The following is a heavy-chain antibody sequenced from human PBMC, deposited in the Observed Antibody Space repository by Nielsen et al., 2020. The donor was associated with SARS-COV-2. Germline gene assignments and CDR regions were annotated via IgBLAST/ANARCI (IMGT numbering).Heavy chain of an antibody. V-gene: IGHV3-48*03. CDR3: ARDGGSGQWLVRGWFDP. CDR2: ISSSGSTI. CDR1: GFTFSSYE. J-gene: IGHJ5*02. D-gene: IGHD6-19*01. Sequence: GGSLRLSCAASGFTFSSYEMNWVRQAPGKGLEWVSYISSSGSTIYYADSVKGRFTISRDNAKNSLYLQMNSLRAEDTAVYYCARDGGSGQWLVRGWFDPWGQGTLVTVSS.